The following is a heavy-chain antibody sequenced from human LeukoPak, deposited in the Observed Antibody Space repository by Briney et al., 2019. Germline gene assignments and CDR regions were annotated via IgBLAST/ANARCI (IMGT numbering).Heavy chain of an antibody. CDR2: IYYSGST. J-gene: IGHJ4*02. CDR1: GGSISSYY. CDR3: ARAGGYYDSSGYYYLDY. D-gene: IGHD3-22*01. V-gene: IGHV4-59*01. Sequence: SETLSLTCTVSGGSISSYYWSWIRQPPGKGLEWIGYIYYSGSTNYNPSLKSRVTISVDTSKNQFSLKLSSVTAADTAVYYCARAGGYYDSSGYYYLDYWGQGTLVTVSS.